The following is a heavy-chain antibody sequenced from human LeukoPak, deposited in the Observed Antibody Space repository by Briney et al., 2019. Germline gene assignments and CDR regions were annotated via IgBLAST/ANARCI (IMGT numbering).Heavy chain of an antibody. V-gene: IGHV3-23*01. CDR2: ISGSGGST. CDR3: AKVSYFHYYYYMDV. D-gene: IGHD2/OR15-2a*01. CDR1: GFTFSSYA. J-gene: IGHJ6*03. Sequence: GGSLRLSCAASGFTFSSYAMSWVRQAPGKGLEWVSAISGSGGSTYYADSVKGRFTISRDNSKNTLYLQMNSLRAEDTAVYYCAKVSYFHYYYYMDVWGKGTTVTVSS.